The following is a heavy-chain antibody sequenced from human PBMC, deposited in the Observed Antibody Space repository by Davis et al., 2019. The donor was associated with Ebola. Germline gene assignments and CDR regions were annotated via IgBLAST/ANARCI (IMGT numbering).Heavy chain of an antibody. CDR3: ARGGNYFDY. D-gene: IGHD6-13*01. V-gene: IGHV3-53*01. CDR1: RFTVSSNY. J-gene: IGHJ4*02. CDR2: IYSGGST. Sequence: PGGSLRLSCAASRFTVSSNYMSWVRQAPGKGLEWVSVIYSGGSTYYADSVKGRFTISRDNSKNTLYLQMNSLRAEDTAVYYCARGGNYFDYWGQGTLVTVSS.